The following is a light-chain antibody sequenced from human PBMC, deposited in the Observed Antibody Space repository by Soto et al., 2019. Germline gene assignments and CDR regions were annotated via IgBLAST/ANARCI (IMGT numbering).Light chain of an antibody. J-gene: IGKJ1*01. CDR3: QQYGSLSWT. Sequence: DIVLTQSAGTLSLSPGERATLCCRASQSVSSNYLAWYQQKPGQAPRLLIYGASTRATGVPDRFSGSGSGTDFTLTISRLEPEDFAVYHCQQYGSLSWTFGQGTKVDIK. V-gene: IGKV3-20*01. CDR2: GAS. CDR1: QSVSSNY.